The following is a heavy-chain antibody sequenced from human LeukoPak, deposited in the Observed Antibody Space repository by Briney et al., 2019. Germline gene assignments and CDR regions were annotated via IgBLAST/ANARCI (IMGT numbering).Heavy chain of an antibody. V-gene: IGHV3-7*04. D-gene: IGHD4-17*01. J-gene: IGHJ4*02. CDR1: EFAFSSYS. CDR2: IKQDGSEK. CDR3: VRGHDYGEYYFDY. Sequence: GGSLRLSCAASEFAFSSYSMTWVRQAPGKGLEWVANIKQDGSEKYYVDSVKGRFTISRDNAKNSLYLQMNSLRAEDTAVYYCVRGHDYGEYYFDYWGQGTLVTVSS.